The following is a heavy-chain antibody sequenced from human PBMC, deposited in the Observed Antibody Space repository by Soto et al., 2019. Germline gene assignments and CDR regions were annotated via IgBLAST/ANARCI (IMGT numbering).Heavy chain of an antibody. D-gene: IGHD3-10*01. CDR1: GDSISNSRFY. CDR2: IYHTGNA. V-gene: IGHV4-39*07. J-gene: IGHJ4*01. CDR3: ARGLFSGTSYSGGWYFFDY. Sequence: SETLSLTCSVSGDSISNSRFYWAWIRQPPGEGLEWIGSIYHTGNAIYTPSLRNRVAISVGTSNSEFFLDLSSITAADTAVYYCARGLFSGTSYSGGWYFFDYWSQGTLVTVSS.